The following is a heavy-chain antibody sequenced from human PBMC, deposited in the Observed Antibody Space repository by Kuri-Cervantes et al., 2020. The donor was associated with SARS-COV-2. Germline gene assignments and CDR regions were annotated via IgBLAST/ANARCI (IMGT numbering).Heavy chain of an antibody. V-gene: IGHV3-30*04. CDR1: GFTFSSYA. J-gene: IGHJ3*02. Sequence: GESLKISCAASGFTFSSYAMHWVRQAPGKGLEWVAVISYDGRNKYYADSVKGRFTISRDNSKNTLYLQMNSLRAEDTAVYYCARGGLPITMGDGAFDIWGQGTMVTVSS. CDR2: ISYDGRNK. D-gene: IGHD3-10*01. CDR3: ARGGLPITMGDGAFDI.